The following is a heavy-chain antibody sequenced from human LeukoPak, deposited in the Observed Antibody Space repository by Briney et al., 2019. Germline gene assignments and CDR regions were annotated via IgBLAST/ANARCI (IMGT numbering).Heavy chain of an antibody. CDR3: ARRAGAYSHPYDY. Sequence: PGGSLRLSCAASGFTFSIYSMNWVRQAPGKGLEWVSYITSSGSTKYYADSVKGRFTISRDNAKNSLYMQMSSLRAEDTAVYYCARRAGAYSHPYDYWGQGTLVTVSS. V-gene: IGHV3-48*04. CDR2: ITSSGSTK. J-gene: IGHJ4*02. CDR1: GFTFSIYS. D-gene: IGHD4/OR15-4a*01.